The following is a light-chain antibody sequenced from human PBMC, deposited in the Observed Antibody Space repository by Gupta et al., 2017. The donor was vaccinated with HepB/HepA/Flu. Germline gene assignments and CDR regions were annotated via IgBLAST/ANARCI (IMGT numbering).Light chain of an antibody. Sequence: DIQLTQSPSFLSASVGDRVTITCRASQGISSYLAWYQQKRGKAPNLLIYGASTLQSGVPSRFSGSGSGTEFTLTISSLQPEDFATYYCLQVKSYPLTFGHGTRLEIK. CDR1: QGISSY. CDR3: LQVKSYPLT. J-gene: IGKJ5*01. CDR2: GAS. V-gene: IGKV1-9*01.